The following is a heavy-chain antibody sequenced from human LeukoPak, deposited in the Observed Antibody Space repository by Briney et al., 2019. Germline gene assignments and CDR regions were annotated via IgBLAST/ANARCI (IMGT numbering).Heavy chain of an antibody. D-gene: IGHD1-26*01. V-gene: IGHV3-30*02. CDR1: GLTFSSYG. CDR2: IRYDGSNK. Sequence: GGSLRLSCAASGLTFSSYGIHWVRQAPGKGLEWVAFIRYDGSNKYYTDSVKGRFTISRDNSKNTLYLQMNSLRAEDTAVYYCAKGRGWEASYYYCYMDAWGKGTTVTISS. CDR3: AKGRGWEASYYYCYMDA. J-gene: IGHJ6*03.